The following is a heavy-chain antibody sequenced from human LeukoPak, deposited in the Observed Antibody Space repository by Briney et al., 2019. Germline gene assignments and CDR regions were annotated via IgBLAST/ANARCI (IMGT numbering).Heavy chain of an antibody. Sequence: SSVKVSCKASGCTVSSYAISWVRQAPGQGLEWMGGIIPIFGTANYEQKFQGRVTLTTDESTSTAYMELSILKSEDKACVYFARVRISSGSYGRPRIDYSGQGTLGTVSS. CDR3: ARVRISSGSYGRPRIDY. CDR2: IIPIFGTA. CDR1: GCTVSSYA. V-gene: IGHV1-69*05. J-gene: IGHJ4*02. D-gene: IGHD1-26*01.